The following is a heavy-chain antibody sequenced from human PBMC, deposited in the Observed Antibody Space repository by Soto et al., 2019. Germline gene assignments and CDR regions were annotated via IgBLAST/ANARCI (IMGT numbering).Heavy chain of an antibody. CDR3: ARAALGPGDRAGKGWFDP. D-gene: IGHD7-27*01. CDR2: IIPSFGTA. CDR1: GGAVSDYV. V-gene: IGHV1-69*06. J-gene: IGHJ5*02. Sequence: VHLVQSGAEVKKPGTSVRVSCKASGGAVSDYVIAWVRQAPGQGPEWMGGIIPSFGTANYAQTFLGRVTMTADKSTNTAYQELNSLTYAETAVYYCARAALGPGDRAGKGWFDPWGQGTLVTVSS.